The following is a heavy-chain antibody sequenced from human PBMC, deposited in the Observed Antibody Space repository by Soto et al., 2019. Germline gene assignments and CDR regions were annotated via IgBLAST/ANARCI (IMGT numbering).Heavy chain of an antibody. J-gene: IGHJ4*02. CDR1: GFTFSSYA. CDR3: ARDPEQQLAYFDY. D-gene: IGHD6-13*01. V-gene: IGHV3-30-3*01. CDR2: ISYDGSNK. Sequence: QVQLVESGGGVVQPGRPLRLSCAASGFTFSSYAMHWVRQAPGKGLEWVAVISYDGSNKYYADSVKGRFTISRDNSKNTLYLQMNSLRAEDTAVYYCARDPEQQLAYFDYWGQGTLVTVSS.